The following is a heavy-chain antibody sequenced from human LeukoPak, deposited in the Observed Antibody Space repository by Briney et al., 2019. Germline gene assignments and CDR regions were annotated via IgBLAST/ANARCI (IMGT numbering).Heavy chain of an antibody. CDR3: ARDDSDFAY. CDR2: IHHSGTT. D-gene: IGHD4-11*01. CDR1: DYSISSGFY. V-gene: IGHV4-38-2*02. J-gene: IGHJ4*02. Sequence: SETLSPTCTVSDYSISSGFYWGWIRQPPGKGLEWLGSIHHSGTTHYNPSLMSRVTISVDTSKNHISLKVTSVTASDTAVYYCARDDSDFAYWGQGTLVTVSS.